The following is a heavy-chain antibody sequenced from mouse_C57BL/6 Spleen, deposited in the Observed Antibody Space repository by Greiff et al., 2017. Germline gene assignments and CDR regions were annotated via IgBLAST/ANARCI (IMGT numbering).Heavy chain of an antibody. CDR2: IYPSDSET. J-gene: IGHJ2*01. CDR3: ARGGTYGSSFDY. V-gene: IGHV1-61*01. D-gene: IGHD1-1*01. Sequence: QVQLQQPGAELVRPGSSVKLSCKASGYTFTSYWMDWVKQRPGQGLEWIGNIYPSDSETHYNQKFKDKATLTVDKSSSTAYMQLSSLTSEDSAVYDCARGGTYGSSFDYWGQGTTLTASS. CDR1: GYTFTSYW.